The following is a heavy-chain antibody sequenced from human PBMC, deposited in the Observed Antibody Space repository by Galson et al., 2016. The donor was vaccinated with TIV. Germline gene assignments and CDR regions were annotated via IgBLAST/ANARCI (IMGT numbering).Heavy chain of an antibody. V-gene: IGHV3-23*01. Sequence: SLRLSCAASGFRFNSFGTYGMNWVRQAPGKGLEWVSGISASGDDTYYADSVRGRFTVSRDNSENTLYLQMDSLRAEDTAVYYCAKVILLDGDYRDYWGQGTLVIFSS. CDR2: ISASGDDT. J-gene: IGHJ4*02. D-gene: IGHD4-17*01. CDR1: GFRFNSFGTYG. CDR3: AKVILLDGDYRDY.